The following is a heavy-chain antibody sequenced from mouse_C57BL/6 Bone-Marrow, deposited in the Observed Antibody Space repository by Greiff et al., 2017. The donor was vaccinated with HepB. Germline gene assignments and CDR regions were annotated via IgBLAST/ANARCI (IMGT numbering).Heavy chain of an antibody. Sequence: VQLQQSGAELVRPGASVKLSCTASGFNIKDDYMHWVKQRPEQGLAWIGWIDPENGDTEYASKFQGKATITADTSSNTAYLQLSSLTSEDTAVYYCTTGGYYDYGYAMDYWGQGTSVTVSS. V-gene: IGHV14-4*01. CDR1: GFNIKDDY. CDR2: IDPENGDT. CDR3: TTGGYYDYGYAMDY. D-gene: IGHD2-4*01. J-gene: IGHJ4*01.